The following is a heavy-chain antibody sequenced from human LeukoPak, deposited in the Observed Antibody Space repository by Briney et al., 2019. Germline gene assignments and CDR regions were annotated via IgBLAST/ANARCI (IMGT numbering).Heavy chain of an antibody. Sequence: GASVKVSCKTSGYAFTTYGLSWVRQAPGQGLEWMGWINTDYHNVENAEQFHGRVTLTADTSTSTAYMELRSLTFDDTGVYYCARDNGGSRDYWGQGTLVTVSS. D-gene: IGHD1-26*01. CDR1: GYAFTTYG. V-gene: IGHV1-18*04. CDR2: INTDYHNV. J-gene: IGHJ4*02. CDR3: ARDNGGSRDY.